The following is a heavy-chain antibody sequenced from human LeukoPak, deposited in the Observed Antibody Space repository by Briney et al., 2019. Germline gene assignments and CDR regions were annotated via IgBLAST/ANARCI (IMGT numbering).Heavy chain of an antibody. Sequence: ASVKVSCKASGYTFTGYYMHWVRQAPGQGLEWMGWIIPNSGGTNYAQKFQGRVTMTRDTSISTAYMELSRLRSDDTAVYYCARVKRKKGYDSSGSQDAFDIWGQGTMVTVSS. CDR2: IIPNSGGT. V-gene: IGHV1-2*02. J-gene: IGHJ3*02. D-gene: IGHD3-22*01. CDR3: ARVKRKKGYDSSGSQDAFDI. CDR1: GYTFTGYY.